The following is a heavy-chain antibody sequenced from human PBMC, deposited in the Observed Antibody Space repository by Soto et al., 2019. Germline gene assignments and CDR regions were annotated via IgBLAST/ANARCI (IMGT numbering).Heavy chain of an antibody. Sequence: GGSLRLSCAASGFTFSSYSMNWVRQAPGKGLEWVSSISSSSSYIYYADSVKGRFTISRDNAKNSLYLQMNSLRAEDTAVYYCARDSGDFWSGYPYLYGMDVWGQGTTVTVSS. D-gene: IGHD3-3*01. V-gene: IGHV3-21*01. CDR3: ARDSGDFWSGYPYLYGMDV. CDR2: ISSSSSYI. CDR1: GFTFSSYS. J-gene: IGHJ6*02.